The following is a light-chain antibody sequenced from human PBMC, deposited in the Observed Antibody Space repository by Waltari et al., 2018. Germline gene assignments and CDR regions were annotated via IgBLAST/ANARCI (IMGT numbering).Light chain of an antibody. CDR1: SSDVGSYNL. CDR2: EGR. Sequence: QSALTQPASVSGSPEQSITISCTGTSSDVGSYNLVSWYQQHPGKAPKLMIYEGRKRPSGVSNRFSGSGSGNTASLTISGLQAEDEADYYCCSYAGSGTWVFGGGTKLTVL. V-gene: IGLV2-23*01. J-gene: IGLJ3*02. CDR3: CSYAGSGTWV.